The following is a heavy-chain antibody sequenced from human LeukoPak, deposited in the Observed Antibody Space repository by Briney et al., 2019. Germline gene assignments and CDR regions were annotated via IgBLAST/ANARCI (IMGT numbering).Heavy chain of an antibody. Sequence: GGSLRLSCAASGFTFSSYGMHWVRQAPGKGLEWVAVISYDGSNKYYADSVKGRFTISRDNSKNTLYLQMNSLRAVDTAVYYCARDPMITFGGDHYYYYYMDVWGKGTTVTVSS. J-gene: IGHJ6*03. CDR1: GFTFSSYG. D-gene: IGHD3-16*01. CDR2: ISYDGSNK. V-gene: IGHV3-30*03. CDR3: ARDPMITFGGDHYYYYYMDV.